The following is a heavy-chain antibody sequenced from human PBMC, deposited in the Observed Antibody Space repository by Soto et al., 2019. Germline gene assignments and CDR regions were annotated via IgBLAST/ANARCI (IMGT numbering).Heavy chain of an antibody. Sequence: EVQLVESGGGLVQPGGSLRLSCSASGFTFSSYAMHWVRQAPGKGLEYVSAISSNGGSTYYADSVKGRFTISRDNSKNTLYLQMSSLRAEDTAVYYCVKDLQYQLLFGGDGMDVWGQGTTVTVSS. CDR2: ISSNGGST. CDR1: GFTFSSYA. D-gene: IGHD2-2*01. V-gene: IGHV3-64D*06. J-gene: IGHJ6*02. CDR3: VKDLQYQLLFGGDGMDV.